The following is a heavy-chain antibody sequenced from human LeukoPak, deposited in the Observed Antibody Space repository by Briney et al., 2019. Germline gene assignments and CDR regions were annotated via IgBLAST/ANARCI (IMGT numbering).Heavy chain of an antibody. D-gene: IGHD2-2*01. J-gene: IGHJ4*02. V-gene: IGHV3-23*01. CDR1: FTXXXXA. Sequence: FTXXXXAMSWVRQAPGKGLEGVSAISGSGGSTYYADSVRGRFTISRDNSKNTLYLQMNSLRAEDTAVYYCAKGPRRLGYCSSTSCYFSHDYWGQGTLVTVSS. CDR2: ISGSGGST. CDR3: AKGPRRLGYCSSTSCYFSHDY.